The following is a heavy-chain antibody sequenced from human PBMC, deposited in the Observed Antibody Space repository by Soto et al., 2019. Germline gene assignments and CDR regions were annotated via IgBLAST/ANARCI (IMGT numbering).Heavy chain of an antibody. CDR2: IYWDDDK. J-gene: IGHJ4*02. D-gene: IGHD6-13*01. Sequence: QITLKESGPTVVKPTQTLTLTCTFSGFSLSTTGVGVGWIRQPPGKALEWLALIYWDDDKRYSPSLKSRLTITQDPSKNQVVLTMTNMDPVDTATYFCAYSRSNSWLGDYWGQGTLVTVSS. V-gene: IGHV2-5*02. CDR1: GFSLSTTGVG. CDR3: AYSRSNSWLGDY.